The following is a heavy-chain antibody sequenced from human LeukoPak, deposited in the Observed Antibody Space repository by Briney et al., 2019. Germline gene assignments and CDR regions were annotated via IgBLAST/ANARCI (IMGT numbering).Heavy chain of an antibody. Sequence: SETLSLTCTVSGYSISSGYYWGWIRQPPGKGLEWIGSIYHSGSTYYNPSLKSRVTISVDTSKNQFSLKLSSVTAADTAVYYCARARITMVRGVIKVDAFDIWGQGTMVTVSS. CDR2: IYHSGST. D-gene: IGHD3-10*01. V-gene: IGHV4-38-2*02. CDR1: GYSISSGYY. J-gene: IGHJ3*02. CDR3: ARARITMVRGVIKVDAFDI.